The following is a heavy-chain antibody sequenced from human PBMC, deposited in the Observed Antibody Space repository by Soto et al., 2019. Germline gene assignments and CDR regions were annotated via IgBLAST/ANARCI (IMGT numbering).Heavy chain of an antibody. V-gene: IGHV3-7*05. CDR2: IKQDGSEK. CDR1: GFTFSSYW. Sequence: GGSLRLSCAASGFTFSSYWMSWVRQAPGKGLEWVANIKQDGSEKYYVDSVKGRLTISRDNAKNSLYLQMNSLRAEDTAVYYCAREKGGMYYYDSSGSTNWFDPWGQGTLVTVSS. CDR3: AREKGGMYYYDSSGSTNWFDP. D-gene: IGHD3-22*01. J-gene: IGHJ5*02.